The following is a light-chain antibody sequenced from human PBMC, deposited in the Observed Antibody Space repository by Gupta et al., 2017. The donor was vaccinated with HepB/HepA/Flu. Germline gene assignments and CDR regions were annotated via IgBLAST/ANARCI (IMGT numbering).Light chain of an antibody. CDR3: ATWDDSLSGPV. CDR1: SSTVGSNS. V-gene: IGLV1-44*01. CDR2: SNN. J-gene: IGLJ2*01. Sequence: QSQVTQPPSASGTPGQRVTISCSGSSSTVGSNSVNWYQQLPGPAPKLPIYSNNQRPSGVPDRVSGSKSGTAASLAISGLQSDDEADYYCATWDDSLSGPVFGGGTKLTVL.